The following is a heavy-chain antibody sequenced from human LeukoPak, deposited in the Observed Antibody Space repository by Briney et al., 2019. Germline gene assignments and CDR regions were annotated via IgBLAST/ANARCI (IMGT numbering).Heavy chain of an antibody. Sequence: GGSLRLSCAASGFTFSSYSMNWVRQAPGKGLEWVSSISSSSSYIYYADSVKGRFTISRDNAKNSLYLQMNSLRAEDTAVYYCAREVLDYDILTGYYGRGTDVWGKGTTVTVSS. CDR1: GFTFSSYS. D-gene: IGHD3-9*01. CDR2: ISSSSSYI. CDR3: AREVLDYDILTGYYGRGTDV. J-gene: IGHJ6*04. V-gene: IGHV3-21*01.